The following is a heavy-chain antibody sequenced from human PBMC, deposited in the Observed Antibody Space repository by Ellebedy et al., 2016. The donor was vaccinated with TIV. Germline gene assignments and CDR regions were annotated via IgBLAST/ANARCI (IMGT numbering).Heavy chain of an antibody. D-gene: IGHD6-25*01. Sequence: GESLKISCKGSGYSFTSYWIGWVRQMPGKGLEWMGIIYPGDSDTRYSPSFQGQVTISADKSISTAYLQWSSLKASDTAMYYCARRPTARPRGDYYGMDVWGQGTTVTVSS. CDR2: IYPGDSDT. J-gene: IGHJ6*02. CDR3: ARRPTARPRGDYYGMDV. CDR1: GYSFTSYW. V-gene: IGHV5-51*01.